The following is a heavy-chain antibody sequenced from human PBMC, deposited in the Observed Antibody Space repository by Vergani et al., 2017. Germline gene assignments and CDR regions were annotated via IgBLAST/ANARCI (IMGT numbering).Heavy chain of an antibody. J-gene: IGHJ4*02. Sequence: EVQLLESGGGLVQPGGSLRLSCAASGFTFSSYAMSWVRQAPGKGLEWVSAISGSGGSTYYADPVKGRFTISRDNSKNTLYLQMNSLRAEDTAVYDCAKDVLWEGLYYWGQGTLVTVCS. CDR2: ISGSGGST. CDR1: GFTFSSYA. V-gene: IGHV3-23*01. D-gene: IGHD3-16*01. CDR3: AKDVLWEGLYY.